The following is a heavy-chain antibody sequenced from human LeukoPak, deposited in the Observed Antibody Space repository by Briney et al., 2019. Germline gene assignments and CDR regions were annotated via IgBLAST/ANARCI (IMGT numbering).Heavy chain of an antibody. CDR2: IYSNGAT. V-gene: IGHV4-4*07. Sequence: SETLSLTCTVSGGSIRSYYWSWIRQPAEKGLEWIGRIYSNGATNYNPSLRSRVTMSVDTSKNQFSLKLSSVTAADTAVYFCARAERWLQLYHFDYWGQGILVTVSS. D-gene: IGHD5-24*01. J-gene: IGHJ4*02. CDR1: GGSIRSYY. CDR3: ARAERWLQLYHFDY.